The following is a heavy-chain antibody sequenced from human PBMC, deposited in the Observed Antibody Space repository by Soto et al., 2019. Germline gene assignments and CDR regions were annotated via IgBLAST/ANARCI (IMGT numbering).Heavy chain of an antibody. Sequence: QVQLQESGPGLVKPSGTLSLTCAVSGGSISSSNWWSWVRQPPGKGLEWIGEIYHSGSTNYNPSPKSRVTISVDKSKNQSSLKRSAVTAADTAVYYCARAAMGGSSGPFDYWGQGTLVTVSS. V-gene: IGHV4-4*02. CDR3: ARAAMGGSSGPFDY. CDR1: GGSISSSNW. J-gene: IGHJ4*02. CDR2: IYHSGST. D-gene: IGHD6-13*01.